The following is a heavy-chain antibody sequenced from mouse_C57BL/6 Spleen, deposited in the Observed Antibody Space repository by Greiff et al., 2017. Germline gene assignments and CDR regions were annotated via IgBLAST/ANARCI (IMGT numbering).Heavy chain of an antibody. V-gene: IGHV1-82*01. Sequence: VQLQQSGPELVKPGASVKISCKASGYAFSSSWMNWVKQRPGKGLEWIGRIYPGDGDTNYNGKFKGKATLTADKSSSTADMQLSSLTAEDSAVYFCARGGLRSYYFDYRGQGTTLTVAS. D-gene: IGHD3-3*01. CDR2: IYPGDGDT. J-gene: IGHJ2*01. CDR1: GYAFSSSW. CDR3: ARGGLRSYYFDY.